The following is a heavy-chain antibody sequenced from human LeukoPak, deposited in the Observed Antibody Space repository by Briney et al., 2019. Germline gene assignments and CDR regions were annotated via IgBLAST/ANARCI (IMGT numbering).Heavy chain of an antibody. CDR3: ARVMSRSPWLVDAFDI. CDR1: GFTFSSYS. D-gene: IGHD6-19*01. V-gene: IGHV3-21*01. CDR2: ISSSSSYI. J-gene: IGHJ3*02. Sequence: SGGSLRLSCAASGFTFSSYSMNWVRQAPGKGLEWVSSISSSSSYIYYADSVKGRFTISRDNDKNSLYLKMNSLRAEDTAVYYCARVMSRSPWLVDAFDIWGQGTMVTVSS.